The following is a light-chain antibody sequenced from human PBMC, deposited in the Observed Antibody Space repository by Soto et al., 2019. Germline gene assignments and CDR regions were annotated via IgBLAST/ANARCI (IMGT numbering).Light chain of an antibody. CDR1: SSDVGGYNY. J-gene: IGLJ2*01. CDR3: SSDGGRHHVV. V-gene: IGLV2-8*01. CDR2: EVS. Sequence: QSVLTQPPSASGSPGQSVTISCTGTSSDVGGYNYVSWYQQHPGKAPKLMIYEVSKRPSGVPDRVSGSKSGNTASLTVSGLQAEDEADYYCSSDGGRHHVVLGGGTKLTVL.